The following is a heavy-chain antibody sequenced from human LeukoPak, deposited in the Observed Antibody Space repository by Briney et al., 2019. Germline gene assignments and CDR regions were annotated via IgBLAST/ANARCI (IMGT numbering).Heavy chain of an antibody. V-gene: IGHV4-39*07. CDR1: GGSISSSSYY. J-gene: IGHJ5*02. Sequence: SETLSLTCTVSGGSISSSSYYWGWIRQPPGKGLEWIGSIYYSGSTYYNPSLKSRVTISVDTSKNQFSLKLSSVTAADTAVYYCAREVRTEAAGTAWFDPWGQGTLDTVSS. CDR3: AREVRTEAAGTAWFDP. D-gene: IGHD6-13*01. CDR2: IYYSGST.